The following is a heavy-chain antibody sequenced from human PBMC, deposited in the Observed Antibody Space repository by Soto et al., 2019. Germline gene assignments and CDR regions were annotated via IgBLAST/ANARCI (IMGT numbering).Heavy chain of an antibody. CDR2: IDESGTNT. J-gene: IGHJ4*02. CDR1: GFTFSNYA. Sequence: GSLRLSCAASGFTFSNYALSWVRQAPGKGLEWVSGIDESGTNTYYADSVKGRFTISRDNSRNTLYLETNSLRAKDTAVYHCAKESLGRHFDFDYWGQGTLVNVSS. V-gene: IGHV3-23*01. CDR3: AKESLGRHFDFDY. D-gene: IGHD3-10*01.